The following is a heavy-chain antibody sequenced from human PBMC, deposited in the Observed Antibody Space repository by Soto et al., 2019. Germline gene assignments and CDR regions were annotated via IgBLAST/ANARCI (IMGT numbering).Heavy chain of an antibody. V-gene: IGHV3-23*01. CDR3: AKDPYASGGATGPYAMDV. J-gene: IGHJ6*02. D-gene: IGHD2-15*01. CDR2: ISGTGDST. Sequence: HPGGSLRLSCAASGFTFRSYPMSWVRQAPGEGLEWVSAISGTGDSTYYAESVKGRFIISRDNSKNTLFLQMNSLRVEDTAVYYCAKDPYASGGATGPYAMDVWGQGTTVTVSS. CDR1: GFTFRSYP.